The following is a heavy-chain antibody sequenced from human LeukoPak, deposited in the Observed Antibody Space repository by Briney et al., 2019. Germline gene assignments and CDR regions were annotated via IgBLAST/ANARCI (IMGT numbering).Heavy chain of an antibody. J-gene: IGHJ4*02. CDR1: TGSMSGYY. Sequence: SETLSLTCTVSTGSMSGYYWTWIRQPAGKGLEWIGRTYDGVSTYYNPSLESRVTISFDTSNNQFSLRMTSVTALDTAVYYCARGTEMTPIPGYWGRGTLVSVSS. CDR3: ARGTEMTPIPGY. CDR2: TYDGVST. V-gene: IGHV4-4*07. D-gene: IGHD5-24*01.